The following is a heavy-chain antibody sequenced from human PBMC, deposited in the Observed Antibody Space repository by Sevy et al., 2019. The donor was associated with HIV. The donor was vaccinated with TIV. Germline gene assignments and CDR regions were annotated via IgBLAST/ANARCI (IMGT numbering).Heavy chain of an antibody. D-gene: IGHD2-15*01. CDR3: ARLQSCGGSCYTFDS. V-gene: IGHV3-21*06. CDR2: INYIDRYI. J-gene: IGHJ4*02. CDR1: GFTFTNYN. Sequence: GVSLRLSCVASGFTFTNYNMNWVRQAPGKGLEWVSSINYIDRYIKYADSVRGRFTISRDNPKNSVSLRMNSLRDDDTAMYYCARLQSCGGSCYTFDSWGQGTLVTVSS.